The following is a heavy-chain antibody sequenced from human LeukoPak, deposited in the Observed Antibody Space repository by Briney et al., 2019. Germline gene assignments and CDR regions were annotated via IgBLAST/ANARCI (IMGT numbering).Heavy chain of an antibody. V-gene: IGHV3-21*01. J-gene: IGHJ4*02. CDR1: GFTFNTYT. D-gene: IGHD3-10*01. Sequence: GGSLRLSCAASGFTFNTYTMNWVRQAPGKGLEWVSSISSSSSYIYYADSVKGRFTISRDNAKNSLYLQMNSLRAEDTAVYYCARHYGSGSYYFDYWGQGALVTVSS. CDR2: ISSSSSYI. CDR3: ARHYGSGSYYFDY.